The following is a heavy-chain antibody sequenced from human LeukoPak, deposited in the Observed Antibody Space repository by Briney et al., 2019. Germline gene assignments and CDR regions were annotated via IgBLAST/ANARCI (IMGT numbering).Heavy chain of an antibody. Sequence: ASVKVSCKASGYTFTGYHMHWVRQAPGQGLGWMGWINPNSGGTNYAQKFQGRVTMTRDTSITTAYMELSRLTSDDTAVYFCARGRGITLFGVVRDYFDFWGQGTLVTVSS. CDR3: ARGRGITLFGVVRDYFDF. CDR2: INPNSGGT. D-gene: IGHD3-3*01. V-gene: IGHV1-2*02. CDR1: GYTFTGYH. J-gene: IGHJ4*02.